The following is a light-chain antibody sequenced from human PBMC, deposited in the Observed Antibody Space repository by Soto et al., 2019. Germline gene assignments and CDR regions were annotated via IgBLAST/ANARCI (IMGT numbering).Light chain of an antibody. CDR1: SGHSSNA. Sequence: QAVLTQSPSASASLGASVRLTCTLSSGHSSNAIAWHQQQPTKGPRYLMKINSDGSRSQGDGVPGRFSGSSSGAERYLTISSLRSEDEADYYCQTWDNGIVVFGGGTKVTVL. J-gene: IGLJ2*01. V-gene: IGLV4-69*01. CDR3: QTWDNGIVV. CDR2: INSDGSR.